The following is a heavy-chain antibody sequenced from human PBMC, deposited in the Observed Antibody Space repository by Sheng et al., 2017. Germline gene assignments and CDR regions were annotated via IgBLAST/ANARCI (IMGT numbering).Heavy chain of an antibody. Sequence: QVQLVQSGAEVKKPGSSVKVSCKASGGTFSSYAISWVRQAPGQGLEWMGGIIPIFGTANYAQKFQGRVTITTDESTSTAYMELSSLRSEDTAVYYCARAVAARMPGDYYYYYYMDVWGKGTTVTVSS. D-gene: IGHD6-6*01. CDR2: IIPIFGTA. J-gene: IGHJ6*03. CDR1: GGTFSSYA. V-gene: IGHV1-69*05. CDR3: ARAVAARMPGDYYYYYYMDV.